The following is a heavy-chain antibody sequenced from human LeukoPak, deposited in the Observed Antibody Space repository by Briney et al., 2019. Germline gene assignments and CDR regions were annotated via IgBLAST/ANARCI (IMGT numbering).Heavy chain of an antibody. J-gene: IGHJ6*03. CDR3: AKQGPFTGEGYYHYMDV. V-gene: IGHV3-9*01. CDR2: VVWNGGAI. D-gene: IGHD2-8*02. CDR1: GFTFDDYG. Sequence: PGRSLRLSCAASGFTFDDYGMRWVRQAPGKGLEWVSGVVWNGGAIGYADSVKGRFTISRDNAKNSVYLQMNSLRAEDTALYYCAKQGPFTGEGYYHYMDVWGKGTTVIVSS.